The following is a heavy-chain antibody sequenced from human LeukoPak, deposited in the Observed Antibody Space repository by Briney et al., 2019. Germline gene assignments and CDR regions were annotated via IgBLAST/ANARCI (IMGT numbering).Heavy chain of an antibody. V-gene: IGHV3-23*01. CDR1: GFTFSSYA. J-gene: IGHJ4*02. CDR3: AKDQAYYYDSSGYYYLDY. D-gene: IGHD3-22*01. CDR2: ISGSGGST. Sequence: GGSLRLSCAASGFTFSSYAMSWVRQAPGKGLEWVSAISGSGGSTYYADSVKGRFTISRDNSKNTLYLQKNRLRAEDTAVYYCAKDQAYYYDSSGYYYLDYWGQGTLVTVSS.